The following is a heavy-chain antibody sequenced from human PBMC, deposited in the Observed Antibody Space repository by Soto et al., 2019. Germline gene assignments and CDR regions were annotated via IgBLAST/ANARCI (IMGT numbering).Heavy chain of an antibody. D-gene: IGHD6-6*01. Sequence: PSQTLSLTCAISGDSVSSNNAAWNWIRQSPSRGLEWLGRTYYRSKWYNDYAVSVKSRITINPDTSKNQFSLQLYSVTPEDTAVYSCARIESTAARLPYYYSYIDGWGKGTRVTV. J-gene: IGHJ6*03. CDR2: TYYRSKWYN. V-gene: IGHV6-1*01. CDR1: GDSVSSNNAA. CDR3: ARIESTAARLPYYYSYIDG.